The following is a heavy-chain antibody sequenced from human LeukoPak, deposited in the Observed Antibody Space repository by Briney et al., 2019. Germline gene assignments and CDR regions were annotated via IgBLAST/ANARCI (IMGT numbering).Heavy chain of an antibody. Sequence: PSETLSLTCTVSGGSISSSSYYWSWIRQPPGKGLEWIGYIYYSGSTNYNPSLKSRVTISVDTSKNQFSLKLSSVTAADTAVYYCARMSGMAVWGQGTTVTVSS. J-gene: IGHJ6*02. CDR3: ARMSGMAV. CDR1: GGSISSSSYY. V-gene: IGHV4-61*01. CDR2: IYYSGST.